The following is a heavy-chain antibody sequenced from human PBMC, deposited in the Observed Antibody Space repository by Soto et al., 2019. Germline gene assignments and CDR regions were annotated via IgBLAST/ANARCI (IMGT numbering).Heavy chain of an antibody. J-gene: IGHJ5*02. D-gene: IGHD3-22*01. CDR3: ARDEYYYDSSGYYVLGWFDP. V-gene: IGHV4-59*12. CDR1: GGSISSYY. Sequence: SETLSLTCTVSGGSISSYYWSWIRQPPGKGLEWIGYIYYSGSTNYNPSLKSRVTISVDTSKNQFSLKLSSVTAADTAVYYCARDEYYYDSSGYYVLGWFDPWGQGTLVTVSS. CDR2: IYYSGST.